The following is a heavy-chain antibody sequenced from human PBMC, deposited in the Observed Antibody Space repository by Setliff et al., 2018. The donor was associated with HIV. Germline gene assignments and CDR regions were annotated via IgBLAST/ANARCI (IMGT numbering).Heavy chain of an antibody. V-gene: IGHV4-39*07. D-gene: IGHD2-2*01. J-gene: IGHJ4*02. Sequence: SETLSLTCTVSGGSISDSSYYWGWIRQSPGKGLEWIASIHYSGSTYYNPSLRSRVTVSVDTSESQFSLKLRSLTAADTAVYSCARAGTSTPQSFDHWGQGTLVTV. CDR3: ARAGTSTPQSFDH. CDR1: GGSISDSSYY. CDR2: IHYSGST.